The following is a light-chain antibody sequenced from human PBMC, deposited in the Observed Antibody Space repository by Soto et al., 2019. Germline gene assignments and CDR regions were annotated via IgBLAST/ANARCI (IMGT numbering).Light chain of an antibody. CDR3: CSYAGSRYV. CDR1: SSDVGGYDY. CDR2: EVS. V-gene: IGLV2-14*01. Sequence: QSALTQPASVSGSPGQSITISCTGSSSDVGGYDYVSWYQQHPGKAPKLMIYEVSNRPSGVSNRFSGSKSGNTASLTISGLQAEDEADYYCCSYAGSRYVFGTGTKVTVL. J-gene: IGLJ1*01.